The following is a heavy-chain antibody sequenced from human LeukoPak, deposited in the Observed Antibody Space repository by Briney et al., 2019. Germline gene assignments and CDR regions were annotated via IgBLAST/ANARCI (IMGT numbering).Heavy chain of an antibody. CDR2: ISTDGSRK. CDR1: GFTFSFSG. CDR3: ARADIAAAGTTRTYFDY. D-gene: IGHD6-13*01. J-gene: IGHJ4*02. V-gene: IGHV3-30*03. Sequence: GRSLRLSCAASGFTFSFSGLYWVRQAPGKGLEGVAFISTDGSRKYYEDSVKGRFTISRYSAKNTMLPQMNSLRTEDAAVYYCARADIAAAGTTRTYFDYWGQGTLVTVSS.